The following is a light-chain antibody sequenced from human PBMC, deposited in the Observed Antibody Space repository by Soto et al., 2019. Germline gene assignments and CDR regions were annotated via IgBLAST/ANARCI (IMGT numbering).Light chain of an antibody. CDR1: SNDIGGYNY. CDR3: CSYAGSYTFVV. CDR2: DVS. Sequence: QSALTQPRSVSGSPGQAVTISCTGTSNDIGGYNYVSWYQQHPDKAPKLMIFDVSQRPSGVPDRFSGSKSGNTASPTISGLQAEDEADYYCCSYAGSYTFVVFGGGTKVTVL. V-gene: IGLV2-11*01. J-gene: IGLJ2*01.